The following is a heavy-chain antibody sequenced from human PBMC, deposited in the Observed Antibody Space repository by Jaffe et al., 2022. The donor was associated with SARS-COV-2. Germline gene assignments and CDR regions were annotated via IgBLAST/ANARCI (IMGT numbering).Heavy chain of an antibody. Sequence: EVQVVESGGGLVRPGGSLTLSCAASGFTFSSYGMTWVRQAPGKGLEWVSCITGSSNNIYYADSVKGRFTISRDNAKNSVFLQMNGLRVEDTAVYYCAREVENILTGYYPPDGFDIWGQGTMVTVSS. CDR2: ITGSSNNI. V-gene: IGHV3-21*01. CDR1: GFTFSSYG. J-gene: IGHJ3*02. D-gene: IGHD3-9*01. CDR3: AREVENILTGYYPPDGFDI.